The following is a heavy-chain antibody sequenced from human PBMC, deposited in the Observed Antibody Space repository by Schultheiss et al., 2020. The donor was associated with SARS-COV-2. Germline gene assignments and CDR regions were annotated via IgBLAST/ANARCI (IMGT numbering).Heavy chain of an antibody. J-gene: IGHJ6*02. V-gene: IGHV3-33*01. CDR2: IWYDGSNK. CDR3: ARDPNPRGYSYDYYYGMDV. CDR1: GFTFSSYG. D-gene: IGHD5-18*01. Sequence: GGSLRLSCAASGFTFSSYGMHWVRQAPGKGLEWVAVIWYDGSNKYYADSVKGRFTISRDNSKNTLYLQMNSLRAEDTAVYYCARDPNPRGYSYDYYYGMDVWGQGTTVTVSS.